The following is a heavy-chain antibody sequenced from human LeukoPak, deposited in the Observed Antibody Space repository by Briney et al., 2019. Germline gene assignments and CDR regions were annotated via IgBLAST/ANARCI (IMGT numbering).Heavy chain of an antibody. D-gene: IGHD6-13*01. Sequence: GGSLRLSCAASGFIFMSYEMYWVRQAPGKGLEWVSYISSSSSTIHYADSVKGRFTISGDNAKNSLYLQMNSLRAEDTAVYYCARALPSSWYFFDYWGQGTLVTVSS. CDR1: GFIFMSYE. J-gene: IGHJ4*02. CDR2: ISSSSSTI. CDR3: ARALPSSWYFFDY. V-gene: IGHV3-48*03.